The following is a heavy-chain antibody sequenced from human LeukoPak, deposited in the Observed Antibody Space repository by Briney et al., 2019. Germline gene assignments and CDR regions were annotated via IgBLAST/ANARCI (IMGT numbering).Heavy chain of an antibody. CDR2: IYYSGST. CDR1: GYSISSGYY. D-gene: IGHD5-18*01. V-gene: IGHV4-38-2*01. Sequence: SETLSLTCAVSGYSISSGYYWGWIRQPPGKGLEWIGYIYYSGSTNYNPSLKSRVTISVDTSKNQFSLKLSSVTAADTAVYYCARCGYSYGSEFDYWGQGTLVTVSS. CDR3: ARCGYSYGSEFDY. J-gene: IGHJ4*02.